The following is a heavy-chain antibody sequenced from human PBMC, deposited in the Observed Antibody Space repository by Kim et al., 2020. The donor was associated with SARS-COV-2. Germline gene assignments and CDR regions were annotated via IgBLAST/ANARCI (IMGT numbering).Heavy chain of an antibody. J-gene: IGHJ3*02. Sequence: GGSLRLSCAASGFTFSDSAMYWVRQASGKGLEWVGRIRSNANSYATAYDVSVKGRFIISRDDSKNTAYLQMNSQKTEDTAIYYCTRVPPYSNSWWDAFDIWGQGTMVTVSS. CDR2: IRSNANSYAT. CDR3: TRVPPYSNSWWDAFDI. V-gene: IGHV3-73*01. D-gene: IGHD6-13*01. CDR1: GFTFSDSA.